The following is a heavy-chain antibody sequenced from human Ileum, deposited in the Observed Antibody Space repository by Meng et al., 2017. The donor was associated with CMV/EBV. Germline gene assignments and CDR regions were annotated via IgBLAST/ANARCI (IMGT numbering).Heavy chain of an antibody. CDR3: AHSSDYYDSSGELDY. D-gene: IGHD3-22*01. V-gene: IGHV2-5*02. CDR2: IYWGDDK. J-gene: IGHJ4*02. Sequence: QLPLKESGPTRVKPTQTLTLTCTFSGFSLSASGVGVGWIRQPPGKALEWLALIYWGDDKRYSPSLKSRLTITKDTSNNQVVLIMTNMDPVDTATYYCAHSSDYYDSSGELDYWGQGTLVTVSS. CDR1: GFSLSASGVG.